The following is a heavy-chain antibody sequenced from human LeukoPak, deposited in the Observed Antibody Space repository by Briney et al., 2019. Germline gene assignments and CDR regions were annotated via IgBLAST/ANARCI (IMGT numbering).Heavy chain of an antibody. D-gene: IGHD2-2*01. CDR3: ARLLSSTSCRFDP. J-gene: IGHJ5*02. V-gene: IGHV4-31*03. CDR1: GGSISSGGYY. Sequence: SETLSLTCTVSGGSISSGGYYWSWIRQHPGKGLEWIGYIYYSGSTYYNPSLKSRVTISVDTSKNQFSLKLSSVTAADTAVYYCARLLSSTSCRFDPWGQGTLVTVSS. CDR2: IYYSGST.